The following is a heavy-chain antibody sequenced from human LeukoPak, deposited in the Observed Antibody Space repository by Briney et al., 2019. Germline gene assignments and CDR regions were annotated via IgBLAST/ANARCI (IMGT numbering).Heavy chain of an antibody. V-gene: IGHV4-61*02. Sequence: KPSQTLSLTCTVSGGSISSGSYYWSWIRQPAGKGLEWIGRIYTSGSTNYNPSLKSRVTISVDTSKNQFSLKLSSVTAADTAVYYCAREKKPNTLWFGELTNWFDPWGQGTLVTVSS. CDR1: GGSISSGSYY. D-gene: IGHD3-10*01. CDR2: IYTSGST. J-gene: IGHJ5*02. CDR3: AREKKPNTLWFGELTNWFDP.